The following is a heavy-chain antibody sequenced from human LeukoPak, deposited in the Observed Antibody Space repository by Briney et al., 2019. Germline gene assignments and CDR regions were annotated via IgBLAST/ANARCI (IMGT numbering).Heavy chain of an antibody. CDR3: ARDRASEESDDAFDI. D-gene: IGHD5-24*01. Sequence: PSQTLSLTCTVSGGSISSGGYYWNWIRQHPGKGLEWIGYIFYSGSTSYNPSLKSRVTISMDMSKNQFSLKLSSVTAADTAIYYCARDRASEESDDAFDIWGQGTMVAVSS. J-gene: IGHJ3*02. V-gene: IGHV4-31*03. CDR1: GGSISSGGYY. CDR2: IFYSGST.